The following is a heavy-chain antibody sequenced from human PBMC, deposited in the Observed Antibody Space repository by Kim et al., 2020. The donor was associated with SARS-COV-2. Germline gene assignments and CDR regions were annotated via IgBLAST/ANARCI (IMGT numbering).Heavy chain of an antibody. V-gene: IGHV3-23*01. CDR2: ISDSGDVT. D-gene: IGHD3-22*01. CDR3: ARRVGSGYFNFEY. CDR1: GFTFSSYG. J-gene: IGHJ4*02. Sequence: GGSLRLSCAASGFTFSSYGMSWVRQAPGKGLEWVSAISDSGDVTASADSVEGRFTISRDNFKNTLFLQMNSLRAEDTAVYYCARRVGSGYFNFEYWGQGTVVTVSS.